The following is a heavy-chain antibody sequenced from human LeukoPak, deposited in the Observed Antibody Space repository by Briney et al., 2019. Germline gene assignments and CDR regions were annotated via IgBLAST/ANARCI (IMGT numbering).Heavy chain of an antibody. D-gene: IGHD3/OR15-3a*01. CDR1: AFTFSSYA. Sequence: PGGSLRLSCAASAFTFSSYAMSWVRQAPGKGLEWVSAISGSGGSTYYADSVKGRFTISRDNSKNTLYLQINSLRAEDTAVYYCAKQESTQLYDFIDYWGQGTLVTVSS. V-gene: IGHV3-23*01. CDR3: AKQESTQLYDFIDY. J-gene: IGHJ4*02. CDR2: ISGSGGST.